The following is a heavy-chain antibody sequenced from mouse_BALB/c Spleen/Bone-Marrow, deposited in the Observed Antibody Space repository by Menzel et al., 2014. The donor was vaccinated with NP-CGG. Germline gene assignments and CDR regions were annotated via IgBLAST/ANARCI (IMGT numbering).Heavy chain of an antibody. D-gene: IGHD1-1*01. V-gene: IGHV14-3*02. CDR3: ASYYSGISSFAY. J-gene: IGHJ3*01. CDR1: GFNIKDTY. Sequence: EVQLQQSGAELVKPGASVKLSCTASGFNIKDTYMHWVKQRPEQGLEWIGRIDPANGNTKYDPKFQGKATITADTSSNTPSLQLSSLTSEDTAVYYCASYYSGISSFAYWGPGTLVTVSA. CDR2: IDPANGNT.